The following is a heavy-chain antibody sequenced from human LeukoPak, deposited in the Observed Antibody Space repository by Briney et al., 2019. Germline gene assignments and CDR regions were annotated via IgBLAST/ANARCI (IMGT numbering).Heavy chain of an antibody. V-gene: IGHV4-59*01. J-gene: IGHJ6*02. D-gene: IGHD3-9*01. CDR2: IEHSGSA. CDR3: ARDHWLLSSNTWYYCGMDV. CDR1: GGSISTYY. Sequence: SETLSLTCAVSGGSISTYYWSWIRQPPGKGLEWIGYIEHSGSASYNPSLKSRVTIFVDTSKNLFSLILTSVTAADTAIYYCARDHWLLSSNTWYYCGMDVWGQGTTVTVSS.